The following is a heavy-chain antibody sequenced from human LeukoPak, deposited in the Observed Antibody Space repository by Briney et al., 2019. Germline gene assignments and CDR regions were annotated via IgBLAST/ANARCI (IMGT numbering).Heavy chain of an antibody. D-gene: IGHD3-10*01. J-gene: IGHJ6*03. CDR2: INSDGSST. V-gene: IGHV3-74*01. CDR1: GFTFSSYW. Sequence: GGSLRLSCAASGFTFSSYWLHWVRQAPGKGLVWVSRINSDGSSTSYADSVKGRFTISRDNAKNTLYLQMNSLRAEDTAVYYCARDHRGSGSIYYYYYMDVWGKGTTVTISS. CDR3: ARDHRGSGSIYYYYYMDV.